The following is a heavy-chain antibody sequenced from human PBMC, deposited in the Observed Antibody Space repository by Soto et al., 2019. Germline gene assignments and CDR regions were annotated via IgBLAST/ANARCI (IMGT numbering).Heavy chain of an antibody. CDR3: AHRRLCSGGSCYVGAFDI. Sequence: SGPTLVNPPQTLTLSCTFSGFSLSSIGVGVGWIRQPPGKALEWLALIYCTDDKRYSPSLTSRLTITKDTSKKQLVCTTTDVYPVDTATYYCAHRRLCSGGSCYVGAFDIWGQGTIVTVSS. D-gene: IGHD2-15*01. CDR2: IYCTDDK. CDR1: GFSLSSIGVG. J-gene: IGHJ3*02. V-gene: IGHV2-5*01.